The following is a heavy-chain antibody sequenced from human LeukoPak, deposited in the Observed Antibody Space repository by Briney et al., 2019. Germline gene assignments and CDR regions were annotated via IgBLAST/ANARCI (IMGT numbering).Heavy chain of an antibody. Sequence: SETLSLTCTVSGGSISSSSYYWGWIRQPPGKGLEWIGSIYYSGSTYYNPSLKSRVTISVDTSKNQFSLKLSSVTAADTAVYYCPVVPAATGAMDVWGKGTTVTVSP. CDR3: PVVPAATGAMDV. V-gene: IGHV4-39*01. CDR2: IYYSGST. J-gene: IGHJ6*04. CDR1: GGSISSSSYY. D-gene: IGHD2-2*01.